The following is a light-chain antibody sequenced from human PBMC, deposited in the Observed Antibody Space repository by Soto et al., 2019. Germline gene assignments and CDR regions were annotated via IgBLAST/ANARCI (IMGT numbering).Light chain of an antibody. Sequence: DIVMTQSPDSLAVSLGERATINCKSSQSVFYSSNNNNYLAWYQQKPGQPPRLLIYWASTRESGVPDRFSGSGSGTDFTLTISSLQAEDVAVYYCQQYYNTPLTFGPGTKVDI. CDR3: QQYYNTPLT. CDR2: WAS. V-gene: IGKV4-1*01. J-gene: IGKJ3*01. CDR1: QSVFYSSNNNNY.